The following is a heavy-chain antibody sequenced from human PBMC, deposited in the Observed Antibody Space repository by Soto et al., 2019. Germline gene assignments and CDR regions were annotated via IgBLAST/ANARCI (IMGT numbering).Heavy chain of an antibody. J-gene: IGHJ4*02. Sequence: GSLRLSCAASGFTFSSYAMSWVRQAPGKGLEWVSAISGSGGSTYYADSVKGRFTISRDNSKNTLYLQMNSLRAEDTAVYYCAKDQFLRYSSSWSYFDYWGQGTLVTVSS. CDR2: ISGSGGST. D-gene: IGHD6-13*01. V-gene: IGHV3-23*01. CDR1: GFTFSSYA. CDR3: AKDQFLRYSSSWSYFDY.